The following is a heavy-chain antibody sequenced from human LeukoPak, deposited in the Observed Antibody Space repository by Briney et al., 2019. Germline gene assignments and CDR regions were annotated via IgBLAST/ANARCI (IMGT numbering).Heavy chain of an antibody. Sequence: GGSLRLSCAASGFTFSSYWMSWVRQARGKGLEWVANIKQDGSEKYYVDSVKGRFTISRDNAKNSLYLQMNSLRAEDAAVYYCARPPLGWQPYYDYWGHGALVAAAS. CDR3: ARPPLGWQPYYDY. CDR2: IKQDGSEK. CDR1: GFTFSSYW. V-gene: IGHV3-7*01. D-gene: IGHD2-15*01. J-gene: IGHJ4*01.